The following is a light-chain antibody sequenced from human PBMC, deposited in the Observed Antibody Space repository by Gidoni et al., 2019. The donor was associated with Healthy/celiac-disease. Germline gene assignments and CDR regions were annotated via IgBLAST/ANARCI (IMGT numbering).Light chain of an antibody. CDR2: AAS. J-gene: IGKJ1*01. V-gene: IGKV3-20*01. CDR3: QPYGSSPWP. Sequence: EMILPQSPGTLSLSPGQRATLSCRDSQSVSSRYLAWYQQKPGPAPRLLIYAASSRATGIPDRFSGSASGTVFPLTFSRLEPVDFAVYYCQPYGSSPWPFGQGTQVDI. CDR1: QSVSSRY.